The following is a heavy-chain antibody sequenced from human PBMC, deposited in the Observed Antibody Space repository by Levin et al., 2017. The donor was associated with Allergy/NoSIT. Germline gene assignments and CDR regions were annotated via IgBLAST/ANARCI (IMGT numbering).Heavy chain of an antibody. Sequence: GESLKISCAASGFTFSSYWMSWVRQAPGKGLEWVANIKQDGSEKYYVDSVKGRFTISRDNAKNSLYLQMNSLRAEDTAVYYCARDLRCSGGSCYPASSGDFDYWGQGTLVTVSS. CDR1: GFTFSSYW. D-gene: IGHD2-15*01. CDR2: IKQDGSEK. CDR3: ARDLRCSGGSCYPASSGDFDY. V-gene: IGHV3-7*04. J-gene: IGHJ4*02.